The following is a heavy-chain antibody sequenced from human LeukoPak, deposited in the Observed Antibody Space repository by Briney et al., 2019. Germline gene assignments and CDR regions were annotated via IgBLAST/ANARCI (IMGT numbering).Heavy chain of an antibody. D-gene: IGHD1-14*01. J-gene: IGHJ3*02. CDR1: GGTFSSYA. V-gene: IGHV1-69*05. Sequence: SVKVSCKASGGTFSSYAISWVRQAPGQGLEWMGRIIPIFGTANYAQKFQGRVTITTDESTSTAYMELSSLRSEDTAVYYFAREEVYRLGSLPRVNAFDIWGQGTMVTVSS. CDR3: AREEVYRLGSLPRVNAFDI. CDR2: IIPIFGTA.